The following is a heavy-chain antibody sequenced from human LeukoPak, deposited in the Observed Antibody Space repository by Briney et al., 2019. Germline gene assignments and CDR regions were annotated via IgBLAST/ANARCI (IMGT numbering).Heavy chain of an antibody. J-gene: IGHJ3*02. CDR3: ARVFQDAFDI. CDR1: GGSISSGGYS. CDR2: IYHSGNI. Sequence: PSQTLSLTCAVSGGSISSGGYSWRWIRQPPGKGLEWIGFIYHSGNIYYNPSLKSRVTISVDRSKNQFSLNLSSVTAADTAVYYCARVFQDAFDIWGQGTMVTVSS. V-gene: IGHV4-30-2*01.